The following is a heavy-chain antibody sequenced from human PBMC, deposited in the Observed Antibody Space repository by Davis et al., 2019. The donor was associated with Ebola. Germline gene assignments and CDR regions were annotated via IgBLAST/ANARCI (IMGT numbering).Heavy chain of an antibody. J-gene: IGHJ3*02. V-gene: IGHV4-59*01. CDR1: GGSISSYY. CDR2: IYYSGST. CDR3: ARGKVDNWKKWGGPGAFDI. Sequence: PSETLSLTCTVSGGSISSYYWSWIRQPPGKGLEWIGYIYYSGSTNYNPSLKSRVTISVDTSKNQFSLKLSSVTAADTAVYYCARGKVDNWKKWGGPGAFDIWGQGTMVTVSS. D-gene: IGHD1-1*01.